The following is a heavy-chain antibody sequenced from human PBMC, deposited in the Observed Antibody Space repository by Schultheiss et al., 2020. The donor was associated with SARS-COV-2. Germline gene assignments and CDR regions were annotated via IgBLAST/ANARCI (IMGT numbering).Heavy chain of an antibody. CDR3: AKGGYFDY. D-gene: IGHD2-15*01. V-gene: IGHV3-30-3*01. CDR2: ISYDGSNK. Sequence: GGSLRLSCAASGFTFSSYWMHWVRQAPGKGLEWVAVISYDGSNKYYADSVKGRFTISRDNSKNTLYLQMNSLRAEDTAVYYCAKGGYFDYWGQGTLVTVSS. J-gene: IGHJ4*02. CDR1: GFTFSSYW.